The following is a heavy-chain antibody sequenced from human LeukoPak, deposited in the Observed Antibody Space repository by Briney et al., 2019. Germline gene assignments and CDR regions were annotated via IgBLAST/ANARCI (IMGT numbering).Heavy chain of an antibody. CDR1: GGSISSGDYY. CDR2: IYYSGST. Sequence: SQTLSLTCTVSGGSISSGDYYWSWIRQPPGKGLEWIGYIYYSGSTYYNPSLKSRVTISVDTSKNQFSLKLSSVTAADTAVYYCARAGYYGSGSFDYWGQGTLVTVSS. D-gene: IGHD3-10*01. J-gene: IGHJ4*02. V-gene: IGHV4-30-4*01. CDR3: ARAGYYGSGSFDY.